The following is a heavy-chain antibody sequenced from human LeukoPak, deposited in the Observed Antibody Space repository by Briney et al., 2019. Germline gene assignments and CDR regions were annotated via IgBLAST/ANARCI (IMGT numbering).Heavy chain of an antibody. V-gene: IGHV4-34*01. CDR2: INHSGST. Sequence: SETLSLTCAVYGGSFSGYYWSWIRQPPGKGLEWIGEINHSGSTNYNPSLKSRVTISVDTSKNQFSLKLSSVTAADTAVYYCARRGVATITYGYWGQGTLVTVSS. CDR3: ARRGVATITYGY. D-gene: IGHD5-12*01. CDR1: GGSFSGYY. J-gene: IGHJ4*02.